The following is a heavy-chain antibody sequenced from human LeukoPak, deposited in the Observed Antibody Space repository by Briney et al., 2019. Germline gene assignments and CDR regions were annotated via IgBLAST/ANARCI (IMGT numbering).Heavy chain of an antibody. D-gene: IGHD6-13*01. V-gene: IGHV3-48*04. CDR3: ARGVAAGTGYYYMDV. CDR1: GFTFSSYS. Sequence: PGGSLRLSCAASGFTFSSYSMNWVRQAPGKGLEWVSYISSSSSTIYYADSVKGRFTISRDNAKNSLYLQMNSLRAEDTAVYYCARGVAAGTGYYYMDVWGKGTTVTVSS. CDR2: ISSSSSTI. J-gene: IGHJ6*03.